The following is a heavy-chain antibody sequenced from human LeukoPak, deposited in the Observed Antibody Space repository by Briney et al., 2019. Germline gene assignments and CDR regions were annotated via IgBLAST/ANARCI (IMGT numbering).Heavy chain of an antibody. CDR2: ISTNGGIT. D-gene: IGHD3-9*01. CDR3: ARGNTLTGYSRY. V-gene: IGHV3-64*01. CDR1: GFTFSSFA. J-gene: IGHJ4*02. Sequence: GGSLRLSCAASGFTFSSFAMHWVRQAPGKGLEYVSGISTNGGITYHANSVKGRFTISRDNSKNTLYLQMSSLRAEDMAVYYCARGNTLTGYSRYWGQGILVTVSS.